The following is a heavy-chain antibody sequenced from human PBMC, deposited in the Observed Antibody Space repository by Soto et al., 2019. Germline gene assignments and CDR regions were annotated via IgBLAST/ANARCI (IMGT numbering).Heavy chain of an antibody. D-gene: IGHD3-10*01. Sequence: SETLSLTCAVDGGSFSGYYWSWNRQPPGKGLGWIGEIDRSGSPNYKASLKSRVTISVDASKSQFSLKLNSVTAADTAMYYCARVPRGYYGSGTHSYGMDVWGQGTTVTVSS. V-gene: IGHV4-34*01. CDR1: GGSFSGYY. CDR3: ARVPRGYYGSGTHSYGMDV. CDR2: IDRSGSP. J-gene: IGHJ6*02.